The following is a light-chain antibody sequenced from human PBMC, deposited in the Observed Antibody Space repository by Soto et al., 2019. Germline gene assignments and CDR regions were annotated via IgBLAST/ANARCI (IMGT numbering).Light chain of an antibody. CDR1: QSLLHSNGYNY. CDR2: LGS. Sequence: DIVMTQSPLSLPVAPGEPASISCRSSQSLLHSNGYNYLHWYLQKPGQSPQLLIYLGSDRASGVLDRFSGSGSGTDFTLTISRVEAEDVGVYFCMQALQTPWTFGQGTKVEIK. V-gene: IGKV2-28*01. J-gene: IGKJ1*01. CDR3: MQALQTPWT.